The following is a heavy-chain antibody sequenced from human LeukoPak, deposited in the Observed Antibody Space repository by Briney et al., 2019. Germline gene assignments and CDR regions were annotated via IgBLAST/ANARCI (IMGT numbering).Heavy chain of an antibody. CDR1: GGSISSSGYY. CDR2: IYYSGTT. J-gene: IGHJ4*02. V-gene: IGHV4-39*01. D-gene: IGHD3-10*01. CDR3: ARQKGNFDY. Sequence: PSETLSLTCTASGGSISSSGYYWGWIRQPPGKGLEWIGSIYYSGTTYYNPSLKSRVTISVDTSKNQFSLKLSSVTAADTAVYYCARQKGNFDYWGQGTLVTVSS.